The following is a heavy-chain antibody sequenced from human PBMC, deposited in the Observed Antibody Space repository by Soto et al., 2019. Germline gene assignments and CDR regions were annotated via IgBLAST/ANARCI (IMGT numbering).Heavy chain of an antibody. CDR2: IYYSGKT. Sequence: SETLSLTCTVSGVSISNTSYYWGWIRQSPGKGLEWIGTIYYSGKTYYHPALKSGVTISVDTSNNRFSLKLSSVTAADTAVYYCARHGSYWGQGTLVTVSS. V-gene: IGHV4-39*01. CDR3: ARHGSY. CDR1: GVSISNTSYY. J-gene: IGHJ4*02.